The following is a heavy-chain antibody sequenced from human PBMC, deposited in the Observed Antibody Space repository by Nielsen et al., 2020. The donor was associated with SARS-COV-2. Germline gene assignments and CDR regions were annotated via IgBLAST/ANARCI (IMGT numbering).Heavy chain of an antibody. V-gene: IGHV1-24*01. CDR3: ATDGGLDY. J-gene: IGHJ4*02. CDR1: GYTFTNYY. D-gene: IGHD3-16*01. CDR2: FDPEDGET. Sequence: ASVKVSCKASGYTFTNYYMHWVRQAPGKGLEWMGGFDPEDGETIYAQKFQGRVTMTEDTSTDTAYMELSSLRSEDTAVYYCATDGGLDYWGQGTLVTVSS.